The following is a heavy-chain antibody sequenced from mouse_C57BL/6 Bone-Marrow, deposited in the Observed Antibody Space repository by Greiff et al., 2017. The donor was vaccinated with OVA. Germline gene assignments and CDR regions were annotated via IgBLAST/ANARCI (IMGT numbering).Heavy chain of an antibody. D-gene: IGHD2-2*01. J-gene: IGHJ2*01. V-gene: IGHV1-81*01. CDR3: ASGAIYVYDGYFDY. CDR1: GYTFTSYG. Sequence: VQLQQSGAELARPGASVKLSCKASGYTFTSYGISWVKQRTGQGLEWIGEIYPRSGNTYYTEKFKGKATLTADKSSSTEYMELRSLTSEDSAVYFCASGAIYVYDGYFDYWGQGTTLTVSS. CDR2: IYPRSGNT.